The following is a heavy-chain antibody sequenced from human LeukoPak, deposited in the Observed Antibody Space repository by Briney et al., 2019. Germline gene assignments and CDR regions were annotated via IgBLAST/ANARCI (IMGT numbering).Heavy chain of an antibody. D-gene: IGHD3-3*01. Sequence: SVKVSCKASGGTFSSYAISWVRQAPGQGLEWMGGIIAIFVTANYAQKFQGRVTITADESPSTAYMELSSQRSEDTAVYCCAREGYYDFWSGYYGRSWFDHWGQGTLVTVSS. J-gene: IGHJ5*02. V-gene: IGHV1-69*13. CDR3: AREGYYDFWSGYYGRSWFDH. CDR2: IIAIFVTA. CDR1: GGTFSSYA.